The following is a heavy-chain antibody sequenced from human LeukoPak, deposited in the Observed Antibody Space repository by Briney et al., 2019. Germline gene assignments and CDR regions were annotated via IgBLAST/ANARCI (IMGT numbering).Heavy chain of an antibody. CDR1: GGSISSSSDY. D-gene: IGHD1-26*01. CDR2: LYYSGGT. V-gene: IGHV4-39*01. J-gene: IGHJ4*02. Sequence: PSETLSLTCTVSGGSISSSSDYWVWIRQPPGKGLEWIGSLYYSGGTYYKPSLESRVTISVDTSKNQFSLNLSSVTAADTAVYYCARYSIVGSYFDYWGQGTLVTVSS. CDR3: ARYSIVGSYFDY.